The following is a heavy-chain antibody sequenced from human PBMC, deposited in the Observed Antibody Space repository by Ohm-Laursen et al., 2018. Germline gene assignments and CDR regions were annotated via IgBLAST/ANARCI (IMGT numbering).Heavy chain of an antibody. D-gene: IGHD2-15*01. CDR1: GFPFSAYS. V-gene: IGHV3-48*04. CDR3: ARDYCSGGSCYHEYYYGMDV. Sequence: SLRLSCAASGFPFSAYSMNWVRQAPGKGLEWVSYISSSGSTIYYADSVKGRFTISRDNAKNSLYLQMNSLRAEDTAVYYCARDYCSGGSCYHEYYYGMDVWGQGTTVTVSS. J-gene: IGHJ6*02. CDR2: ISSSGSTI.